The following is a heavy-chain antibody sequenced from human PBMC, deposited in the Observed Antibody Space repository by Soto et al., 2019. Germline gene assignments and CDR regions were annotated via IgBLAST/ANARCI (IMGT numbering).Heavy chain of an antibody. D-gene: IGHD3-22*01. CDR3: ARGQPTRYYDSSGYRDY. V-gene: IGHV4-34*01. CDR2: INHDGSS. CDR1: GGSFTDYY. Sequence: PSETLSLTCAVYGGSFTDYYWSWIRQPPGKGLEWIGEINHDGSSSYNPSLQGRVTIAIDTSKNQFSVKLSSVTAADTAVYYCARGQPTRYYDSSGYRDYWGPGTMVTVSS. J-gene: IGHJ4*02.